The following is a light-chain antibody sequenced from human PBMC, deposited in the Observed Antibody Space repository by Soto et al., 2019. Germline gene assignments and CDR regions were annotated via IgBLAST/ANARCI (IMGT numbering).Light chain of an antibody. CDR3: QQYNNWPPFMYT. J-gene: IGKJ2*01. Sequence: EIVLTHSPGTLSLSPGERATLSCRASQSVSSSYLAWYQQKPGQAPRLLIYGASSRATGIPDRFSGSGSGTDFTLTISRLEPEDFAVYYCQQYNNWPPFMYTFGPGTKVDIK. V-gene: IGKV3-20*01. CDR1: QSVSSSY. CDR2: GAS.